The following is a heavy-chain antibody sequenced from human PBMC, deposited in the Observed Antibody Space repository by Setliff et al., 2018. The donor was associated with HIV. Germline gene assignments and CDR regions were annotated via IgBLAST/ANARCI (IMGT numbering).Heavy chain of an antibody. Sequence: PSDTLSLTCAVSGGSISSNWWSWVRQSPGKGLEWIGEIYHSGSTHYNPSLQSRVTISVDKSKSQSSLKLNSVTAADTAVYYCGGNGYYSIDYWGQGTLVTVSS. CDR2: IYHSGST. V-gene: IGHV4-4*02. CDR1: GGSISSNW. D-gene: IGHD3-22*01. J-gene: IGHJ4*02. CDR3: GGNGYYSIDY.